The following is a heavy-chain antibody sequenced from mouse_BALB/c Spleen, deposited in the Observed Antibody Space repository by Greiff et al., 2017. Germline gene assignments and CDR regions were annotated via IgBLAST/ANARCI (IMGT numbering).Heavy chain of an antibody. V-gene: IGHV14-3*02. D-gene: IGHD4-1*01. CDR1: GFNIKDTY. CDR2: IDPANGNT. Sequence: VQLQQSGAELVKPGASVKLSCTASGFNIKDTYMHWVKQRPEQGLEWIGRIDPANGNTKYDPKFQGKSTITVDTSSNTAYLQLSSLTSEDTAVYYCARSGTGTGDYWGQGTLVTVSA. J-gene: IGHJ3*01. CDR3: ARSGTGTGDY.